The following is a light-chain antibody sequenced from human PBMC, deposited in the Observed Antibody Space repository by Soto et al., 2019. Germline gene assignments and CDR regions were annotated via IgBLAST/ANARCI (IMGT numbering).Light chain of an antibody. CDR1: KNDIGVYDF. Sequence: QSALTQPPSASGSPGQSVTISCTGTKNDIGVYDFVSWYQHPAGKAPRLIIYEVVQRPSGVPDRLSGSKSGNTASLTVSGLQAADEADYFCKSYDGRNTYVFGSGTKLTVL. V-gene: IGLV2-8*01. CDR2: EVV. J-gene: IGLJ1*01. CDR3: KSYDGRNTYV.